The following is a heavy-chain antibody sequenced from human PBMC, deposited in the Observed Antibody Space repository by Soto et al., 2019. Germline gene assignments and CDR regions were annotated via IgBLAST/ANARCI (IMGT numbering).Heavy chain of an antibody. D-gene: IGHD3-10*01. CDR1: GYTFTSYA. CDR2: INAGNGNT. V-gene: IGHV1-3*01. J-gene: IGHJ6*03. CDR3: ARARGDYGSGSYQSPYYYYYYMDV. Sequence: ASVKVSCKASGYTFTSYAMHWVRQAPGQRLEWMGWINAGNGNTKYSQKFQGRVTITRDTSASTAYMELSSLRSEDTAVYYCARARGDYGSGSYQSPYYYYYYMDVWGKGTTVTVSS.